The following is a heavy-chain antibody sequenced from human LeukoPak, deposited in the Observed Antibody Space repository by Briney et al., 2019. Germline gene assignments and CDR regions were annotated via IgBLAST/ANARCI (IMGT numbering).Heavy chain of an antibody. Sequence: ASVKVSCKASGGTFSSYAISWVRQAPGQGLEWMGWISAYNGNTNYAQKLQGRVTMTTDTSTSTAYMELRSLRSDDTAVYYCARGYYYDSSGPQDYWGQGTLVTVSS. J-gene: IGHJ4*02. CDR2: ISAYNGNT. CDR1: GGTFSSYA. D-gene: IGHD3-22*01. V-gene: IGHV1-18*01. CDR3: ARGYYYDSSGPQDY.